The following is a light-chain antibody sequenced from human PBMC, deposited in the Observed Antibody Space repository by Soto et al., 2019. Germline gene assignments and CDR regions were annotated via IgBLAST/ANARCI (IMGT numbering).Light chain of an antibody. V-gene: IGLV1-40*01. J-gene: IGLJ1*01. CDR2: GST. Sequence: QSVLTQPPSVSGAPGQRVTISCTGSSSNIGAVYDVHWYQHLPGTAPKLLIYGSTNRPSGVPDRFSGSKSGSSVSLAITGLRAEDEADYYCLSYDSSLSGFVFGSGTKVTVL. CDR1: SSNIGAVYD. CDR3: LSYDSSLSGFV.